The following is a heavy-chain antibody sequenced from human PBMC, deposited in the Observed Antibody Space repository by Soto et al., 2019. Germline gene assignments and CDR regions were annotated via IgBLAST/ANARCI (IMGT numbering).Heavy chain of an antibody. D-gene: IGHD1-26*01. CDR1: GFSFSSYG. Sequence: QVHLVGSGGGVVQPGRSLRLSCAASGFSFSSYGMHWVRQTPDKGLEWVAAISSGASEKYYSDSVRGRFTIARDNSKNTLYLEMNSLSDEDTAMYYCGKNPERGKWYFDVWGRGTQVTVS. V-gene: IGHV3-30*18. CDR2: ISSGASEK. J-gene: IGHJ2*01. CDR3: GKNPERGKWYFDV.